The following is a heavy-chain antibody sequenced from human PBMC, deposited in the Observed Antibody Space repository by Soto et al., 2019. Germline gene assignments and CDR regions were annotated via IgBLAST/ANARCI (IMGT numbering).Heavy chain of an antibody. CDR2: ISYDGSNK. D-gene: IGHD2-21*02. CDR1: GFTFSSYG. V-gene: IGHV3-30*03. J-gene: IGHJ3*02. Sequence: PAGSLRHSCAASGFTFSSYGLHRVSQAPGKGLEWVAVISYDGSNKYYADSVKGRFTISRDNSKNTLYLQMNSLRAEDTAVYYCAPGGDKDAFDMCGQGTMVTVS. CDR3: APGGDKDAFDM.